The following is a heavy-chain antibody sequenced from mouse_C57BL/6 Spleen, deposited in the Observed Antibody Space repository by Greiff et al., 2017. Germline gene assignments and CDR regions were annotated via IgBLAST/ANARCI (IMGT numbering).Heavy chain of an antibody. CDR1: GFTFSDYG. J-gene: IGHJ2*01. CDR2: ISSGSSTI. CDR3: ARDITTVVATGYFDY. V-gene: IGHV5-17*01. D-gene: IGHD1-1*01. Sequence: DVMLVESGGGLVKPGGSLKLSCAASGFTFSDYGMHWVRQAPEKGLEWVAYISSGSSTIYYADTVKGRFTISRDNAKNTLFLQMTSLRSEDTAMYYCARDITTVVATGYFDYWGQGTTLTVSS.